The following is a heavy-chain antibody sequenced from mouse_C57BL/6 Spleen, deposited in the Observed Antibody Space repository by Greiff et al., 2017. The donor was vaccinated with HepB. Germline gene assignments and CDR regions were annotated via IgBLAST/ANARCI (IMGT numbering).Heavy chain of an antibody. D-gene: IGHD2-3*01. CDR3: AREYDGYYVGAMDY. Sequence: ESGPGLVKPSQSLSLTCSVTGYSITSGYYWNWIRQFPGNKLEWMGYISYDGSNNYNPSLKNRISITRDTSKNQFFLKLNSVTTEDTATYYCAREYDGYYVGAMDYWGQGTSVTVSS. J-gene: IGHJ4*01. CDR1: GYSITSGYY. V-gene: IGHV3-6*01. CDR2: ISYDGSN.